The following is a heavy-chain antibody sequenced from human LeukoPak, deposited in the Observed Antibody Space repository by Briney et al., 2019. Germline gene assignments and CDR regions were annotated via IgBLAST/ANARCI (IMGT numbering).Heavy chain of an antibody. Sequence: PGGSLRLSCAASGFTVSSNYMSWIRQPPGKGLEWIGYIYYSGSTNYNPSLKSRVTISVDTSKNQFSLKLSSVTAADTAVYYCARDKLSFGSRYNWFDPWGQGSLVTVSS. CDR1: GFTVSSNY. V-gene: IGHV4-59*02. J-gene: IGHJ5*02. CDR3: ARDKLSFGSRYNWFDP. D-gene: IGHD3-16*01. CDR2: IYYSGST.